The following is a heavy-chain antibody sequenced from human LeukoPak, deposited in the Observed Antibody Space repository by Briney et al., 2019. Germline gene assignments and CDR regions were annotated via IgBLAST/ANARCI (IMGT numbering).Heavy chain of an antibody. V-gene: IGHV4-28*01. CDR3: VRTNAVTGSFYFDY. CDR2: VYYDGTT. D-gene: IGHD3-9*01. CDR1: GYSVSSRNR. Sequence: SETLSLTCTVSGYSVSSRNRWGWIRQSPGKGLEWMGYVYYDGTTYYNPSLKSRVTMSVDTSQNNFSLKLTSVTAVDTALYYCVRTNAVTGSFYFDYWGQGSVVTVSS. J-gene: IGHJ4*02.